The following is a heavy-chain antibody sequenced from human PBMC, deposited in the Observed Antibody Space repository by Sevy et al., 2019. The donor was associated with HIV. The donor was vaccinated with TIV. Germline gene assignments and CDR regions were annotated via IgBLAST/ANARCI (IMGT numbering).Heavy chain of an antibody. CDR1: GYTFSNYP. Sequence: ASVKVSCKASGYTFSNYPIGWVRQAPGQGLEWMGWISTSIDYTMLARNLQGRVTVTTDTSATTAYMELRGLRSDDTAVYYCARDSDGSGHHYLDYFDYWGQGTLVTVSS. J-gene: IGHJ4*02. D-gene: IGHD3-22*01. CDR2: ISTSIDYT. CDR3: ARDSDGSGHHYLDYFDY. V-gene: IGHV1-18*01.